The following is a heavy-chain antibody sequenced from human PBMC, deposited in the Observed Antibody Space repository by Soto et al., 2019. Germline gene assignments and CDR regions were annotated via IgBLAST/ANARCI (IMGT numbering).Heavy chain of an antibody. V-gene: IGHV4-4*02. D-gene: IGHD2-8*01. Sequence: QVQLQESGPGLVKPSGTLSLTCAVSGGSVSGDSWWSWVRQPPGKGLEWIGEIFRSGTTNYNPSPKSRSTISIDTSKNQCSRKLTSVTAADTAVYYCAGGGVYTWQSWGQGTLVTVSS. J-gene: IGHJ5*02. CDR2: IFRSGTT. CDR3: AGGGVYTWQS. CDR1: GGSVSGDSW.